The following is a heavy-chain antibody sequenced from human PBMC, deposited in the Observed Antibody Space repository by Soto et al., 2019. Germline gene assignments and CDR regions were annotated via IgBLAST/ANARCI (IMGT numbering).Heavy chain of an antibody. Sequence: QLRLLESGPGVVKPAETLSLTCTVSGGSISTTFYYWGWIRQSPGKGLEWIGTVFYNGKTFYIPSLHSRISLSVDTSENQFSLRLTSVTAADTAVYYCARHPINDYNSPAEVNFWGQGTLVTVSS. CDR3: ARHPINDYNSPAEVNF. CDR1: GGSISTTFYY. V-gene: IGHV4-39*01. D-gene: IGHD4-4*01. CDR2: VFYNGKT. J-gene: IGHJ1*01.